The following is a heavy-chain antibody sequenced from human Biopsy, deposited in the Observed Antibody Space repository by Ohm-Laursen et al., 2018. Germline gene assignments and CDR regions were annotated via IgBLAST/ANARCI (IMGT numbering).Heavy chain of an antibody. CDR2: IYYSGST. Sequence: SETLSLTCTVSGGSINSYYWSWIRQPPGKGLEWIGYIYYSGSTNYNPSLKSRVTISVDTSKNQLSLRLNSVTAADTAVYYCARATNSTGWPYYYFYGMDVWGQGTTVTVSS. CDR3: ARATNSTGWPYYYFYGMDV. V-gene: IGHV4-59*01. CDR1: GGSINSYY. D-gene: IGHD2/OR15-2a*01. J-gene: IGHJ6*02.